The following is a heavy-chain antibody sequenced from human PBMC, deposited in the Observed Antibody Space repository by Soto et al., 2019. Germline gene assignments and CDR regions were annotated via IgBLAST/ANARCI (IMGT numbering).Heavy chain of an antibody. Sequence: GGSLRLSCAASGFTFSSYGMHWVRQAPGKGLEWVAVIWYDGSNKYYADSVKGRFTISRDNSKNTLYLQMNSLIAEDTAVYYCARDGMVRGVWPYYYYYGMDFWGQGTTVTVSS. CDR1: GFTFSSYG. D-gene: IGHD3-10*01. CDR3: ARDGMVRGVWPYYYYYGMDF. V-gene: IGHV3-33*01. J-gene: IGHJ6*02. CDR2: IWYDGSNK.